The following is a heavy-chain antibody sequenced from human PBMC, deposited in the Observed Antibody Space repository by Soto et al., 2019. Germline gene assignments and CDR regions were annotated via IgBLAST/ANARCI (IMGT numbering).Heavy chain of an antibody. D-gene: IGHD3-3*01. Sequence: GASVKVSCKASGYTFTSYYMHWVRQAPGQGLEWMGIINPSGGSTSYAQKFQGRVTMTRDTSTSTVYMELSSLRSEDTAVYYCARVHGYDQHFRDDITIFGPGHFDYWGRGTLVTVSS. CDR1: GYTFTSYY. J-gene: IGHJ4*02. CDR2: INPSGGST. V-gene: IGHV1-46*03. CDR3: ARVHGYDQHFRDDITIFGPGHFDY.